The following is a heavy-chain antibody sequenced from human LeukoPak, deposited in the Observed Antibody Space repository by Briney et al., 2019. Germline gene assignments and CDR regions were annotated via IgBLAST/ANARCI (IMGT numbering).Heavy chain of an antibody. D-gene: IGHD5-18*01. CDR2: ISGSGGST. Sequence: GGSLRLSCAASGFTFSSYAMSWVRQAPGKGLEWVSAISGSGGSTYYADSVKGRFTISRDNSKNTLYLQMNSLRAEDTAVYYCAKARDRSYGYSLDYWGQGTLVTVSS. CDR1: GFTFSSYA. CDR3: AKARDRSYGYSLDY. V-gene: IGHV3-23*01. J-gene: IGHJ4*02.